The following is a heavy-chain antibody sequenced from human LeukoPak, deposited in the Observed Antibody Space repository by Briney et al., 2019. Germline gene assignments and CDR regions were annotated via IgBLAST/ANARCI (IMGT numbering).Heavy chain of an antibody. V-gene: IGHV3-23*01. Sequence: GGSLRLSCAASGFTFNTYAMNWVRQAPGPGLEWVSAISGSGSSTYYADSVKGRFTISRDNSKNTLFLQVNSLRAEDTAVYYCAKSPSGSPYYFDYWGQGTLVTVSS. CDR2: ISGSGSST. J-gene: IGHJ4*02. CDR1: GFTFNTYA. CDR3: AKSPSGSPYYFDY. D-gene: IGHD1-26*01.